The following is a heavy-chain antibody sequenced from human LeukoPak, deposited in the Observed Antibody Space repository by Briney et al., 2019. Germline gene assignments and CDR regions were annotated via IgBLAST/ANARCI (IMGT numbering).Heavy chain of an antibody. D-gene: IGHD5-12*01. CDR3: ARSAYSGYGIDY. J-gene: IGHJ4*02. CDR1: GYSFTTYW. CDR2: IYPGDSDT. Sequence: GESLQISCKGSGYSFTTYWVGWVRQMPGKGLEWMGVIYPGDSDTRYSPLFQGQVTISVDKSISTAYLQWISLKASDTAMYYCARSAYSGYGIDYWGQGTLVTVSS. V-gene: IGHV5-51*01.